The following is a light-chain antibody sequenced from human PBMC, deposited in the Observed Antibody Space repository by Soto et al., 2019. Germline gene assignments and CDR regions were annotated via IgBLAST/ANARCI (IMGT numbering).Light chain of an antibody. J-gene: IGKJ1*01. Sequence: DIQMTQSPSSLSASVGDRFTITCRASQRISSYLNWYQQKPGKAPKLLIYAASSLQSGVPSRFSGSGSGTEFTLTISRLEPEDFTVYYCHHYETFGQGTKVDI. V-gene: IGKV1-39*01. CDR2: AAS. CDR3: HHYET. CDR1: QRISSY.